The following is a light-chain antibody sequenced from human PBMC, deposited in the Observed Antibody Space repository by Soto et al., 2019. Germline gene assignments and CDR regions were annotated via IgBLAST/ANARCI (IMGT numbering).Light chain of an antibody. CDR3: LQDYNYPWT. Sequence: MPITKPLSTLSASAGDRVTITCRASQSISGWLAWYQQKPGKAPKLLIYKASTLKSGVPSRFSGSGSGTEFTLTISSLQPDDFATYYCLQDYNYPWTFGQGTNVDIK. V-gene: IGKV1-5*03. J-gene: IGKJ1*01. CDR1: QSISGW. CDR2: KAS.